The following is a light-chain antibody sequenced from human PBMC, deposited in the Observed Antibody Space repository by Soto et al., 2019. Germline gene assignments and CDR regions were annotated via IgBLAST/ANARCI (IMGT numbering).Light chain of an antibody. J-gene: IGKJ1*01. Sequence: IQMTQSPSTLSASIGDRVTITCRASQSINNRLAWYQQMPGKAPNLLIYDASRLESGVPSRVRGSGAETEFTLTISGLQPDDFATYYCQQFIDGWTFGQGTKVEIK. V-gene: IGKV1-5*01. CDR3: QQFIDGWT. CDR1: QSINNR. CDR2: DAS.